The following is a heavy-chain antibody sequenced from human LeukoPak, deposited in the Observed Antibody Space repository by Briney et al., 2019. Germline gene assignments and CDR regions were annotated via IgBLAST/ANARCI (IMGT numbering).Heavy chain of an antibody. CDR2: IKQDGSEK. Sequence: GGSLRLSCAASGFTFSSYWMTWIRQAPGKGLEWVANIKQDGSEKYYVDSVKGRFTISRDNAKNSLYLQMNSLRAEDTAVYYCGRDRGGGYSGYACGGKGTLVTVSS. CDR1: GFTFSSYW. J-gene: IGHJ4*02. D-gene: IGHD2-2*01. CDR3: GRDRGGGYSGYAC. V-gene: IGHV3-7*01.